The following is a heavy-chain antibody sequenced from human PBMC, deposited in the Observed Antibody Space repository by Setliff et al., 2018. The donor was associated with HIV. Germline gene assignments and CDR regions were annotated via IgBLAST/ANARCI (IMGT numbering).Heavy chain of an antibody. V-gene: IGHV3-7*05. J-gene: IGHJ4*02. Sequence: HPGGSLRLSCAASGFLFHTYWMSWVRQAPGKGLEWVANIKEDGGEKYYVDSVKGRFTISRDNAENSLYLQMNSLTAEDTAVYYCANPPLKGHLGVGFDYWGQGTQVTAPQ. CDR2: IKEDGGEK. D-gene: IGHD3-16*01. CDR3: ANPPLKGHLGVGFDY. CDR1: GFLFHTYW.